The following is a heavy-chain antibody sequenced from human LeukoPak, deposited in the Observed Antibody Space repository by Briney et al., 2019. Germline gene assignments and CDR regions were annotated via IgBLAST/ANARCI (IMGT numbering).Heavy chain of an antibody. CDR3: ARRGEQVYPNWFDP. D-gene: IGHD1/OR15-1a*01. J-gene: IGHJ5*02. CDR2: IYTSGST. CDR1: GGSISGYY. Sequence: SETLSLTCTVSGGSISGYYWSWIRQPAGKGLEWIGRIYTSGSTNYNPSLKSRVTISVDPSKNQFSLKLTSLTAADTAVYYCARRGEQVYPNWFDPWGQGTLVTVSS. V-gene: IGHV4-4*07.